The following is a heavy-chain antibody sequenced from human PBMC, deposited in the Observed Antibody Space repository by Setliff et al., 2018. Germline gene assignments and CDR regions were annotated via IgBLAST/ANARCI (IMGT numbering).Heavy chain of an antibody. CDR1: GGSISSGGYY. CDR2: IFWSGTT. V-gene: IGHV4-39*01. CDR3: ASVLNSVSDAFDV. J-gene: IGHJ3*01. Sequence: SETLSLTCTVSGGSISSGGYYWSWIRQHPGRGLEWIGTIFWSGTTYYNPSLNSRGTISVDTSRDQFSLRLSSVTAADTAVYYCASVLNSVSDAFDVWGQGTVVTVSS. D-gene: IGHD1-26*01.